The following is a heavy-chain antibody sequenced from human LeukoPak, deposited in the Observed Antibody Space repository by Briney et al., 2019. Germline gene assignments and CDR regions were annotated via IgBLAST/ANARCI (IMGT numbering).Heavy chain of an antibody. D-gene: IGHD4-17*01. CDR1: GFTFSDYY. J-gene: IGHJ4*02. CDR3: ARVAVTLNFDY. CDR2: STRSGSTM. V-gene: IGHV3-11*04. Sequence: PGGSLRLSCAVSGFTFSDYYMSWIRQAPGKGLEWVSYSTRSGSTMYYADSVKGRFTISRDNAKNSLFLQMNSLRAEDTAVYYCARVAVTLNFDYWGQGTLVTVSS.